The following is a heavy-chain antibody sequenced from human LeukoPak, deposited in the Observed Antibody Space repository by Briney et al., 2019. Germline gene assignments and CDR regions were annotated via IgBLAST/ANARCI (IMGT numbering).Heavy chain of an antibody. V-gene: IGHV3-15*01. CDR1: GFTFSNAW. D-gene: IGHD6-13*01. CDR3: TTILRMAAAGPFDY. CDR2: IKSKTDGGTT. Sequence: GGSLRLSCAASGFTFSNAWMSWVRQAPGKGLEWVGRIKSKTDGGTTDYAAPVKGRFTVSRDDSKNTLYLQMNSLKTEDTAVYYCTTILRMAAAGPFDYWGQGTLVTVSS. J-gene: IGHJ4*02.